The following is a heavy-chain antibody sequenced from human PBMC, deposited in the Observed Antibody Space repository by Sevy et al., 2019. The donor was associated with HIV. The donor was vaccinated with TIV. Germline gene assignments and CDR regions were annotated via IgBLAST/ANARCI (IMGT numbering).Heavy chain of an antibody. CDR1: GYSFTSYW. Sequence: GESLKISCKGSGYSFTSYWIDWVRQMPGKGLEWMGIIYPGDSDTRYSPSFQGQVTISADKSISTAYLQWSSLKASDTAMYYCARLPGIAVAGTRYYYYYGMDVWGQGTTVTVSS. CDR2: IYPGDSDT. D-gene: IGHD6-19*01. J-gene: IGHJ6*02. CDR3: ARLPGIAVAGTRYYYYYGMDV. V-gene: IGHV5-51*01.